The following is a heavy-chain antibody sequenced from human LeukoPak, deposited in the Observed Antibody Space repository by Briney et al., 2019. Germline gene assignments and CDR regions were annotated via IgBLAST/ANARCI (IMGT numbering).Heavy chain of an antibody. CDR3: ARDSGSYSGLETELEY. J-gene: IGHJ4*02. V-gene: IGHV3-21*01. Sequence: AGGSLRLSCAASGFTFSSYSMNWVRQAPGKGLEWVSSISSSSDFIYYADSVKGRFTISRDNAKNSLYLQMNSLRAEDTAVYYCARDSGSYSGLETELEYWGQGTLVTVSS. CDR2: ISSSSDFI. CDR1: GFTFSSYS. D-gene: IGHD1-26*01.